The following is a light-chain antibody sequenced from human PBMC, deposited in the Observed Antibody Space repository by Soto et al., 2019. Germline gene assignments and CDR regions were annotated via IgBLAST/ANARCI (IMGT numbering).Light chain of an antibody. CDR3: QHYNNWPPWT. V-gene: IGKV3-15*01. J-gene: IGKJ1*01. CDR2: GAS. CDR1: QSVSIN. Sequence: IVMTQSPATLSVSPGERATLSCRASQSVSINLAWYQQKPGQAPRLLIYGASTRATGIPARFSGSGSGTEFTLTISSLQSEDFAVYYCQHYNNWPPWTFGQGTKVDIK.